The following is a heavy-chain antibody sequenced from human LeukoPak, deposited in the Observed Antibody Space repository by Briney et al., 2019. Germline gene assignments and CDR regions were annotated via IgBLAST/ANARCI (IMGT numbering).Heavy chain of an antibody. CDR1: GGSISSSSYY. D-gene: IGHD2-15*01. Sequence: SETLSLTCTASGGSISSSSYYWGWIRQPPGKGLEWIGSIYYSGSTYYNPSLKSRVTLSVDTSKNQFSLRLSSVTAADMAVYYCASAAPYFYYMDVWGKGTTVTVSS. V-gene: IGHV4-39*01. CDR2: IYYSGST. CDR3: ASAAPYFYYMDV. J-gene: IGHJ6*03.